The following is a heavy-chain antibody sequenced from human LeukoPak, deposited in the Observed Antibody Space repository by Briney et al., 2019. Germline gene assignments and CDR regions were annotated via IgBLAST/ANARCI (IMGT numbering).Heavy chain of an antibody. V-gene: IGHV4-39*01. D-gene: IGHD6-13*01. Sequence: PSETLSLTCTVSGDSIGNSNYYWAWVRQPPVKGLEWLGSIFYSGSTYYNPSLKSRVTIPVDTSKNQFSLNLHSVTAADTATYYCARRGITYSSSFFAYWGQGTLVTVSS. CDR2: IFYSGST. CDR1: GDSIGNSNYY. CDR3: ARRGITYSSSFFAY. J-gene: IGHJ4*02.